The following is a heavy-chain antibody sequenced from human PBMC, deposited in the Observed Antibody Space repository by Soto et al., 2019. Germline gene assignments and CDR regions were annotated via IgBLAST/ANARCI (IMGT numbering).Heavy chain of an antibody. J-gene: IGHJ6*02. D-gene: IGHD3-22*01. CDR1: GYSFTNYW. V-gene: IGHV5-51*01. CDR3: ARHLGYYDSSGYPDYYYYGMDV. Sequence: GESLKISCKGSGYSFTNYWIGWVRQMPGKGLEWMGIIYPGDSDTRYSPSFQGQVTISADKSTSTAYLQWSSLKASDTAIYYCARHLGYYDSSGYPDYYYYGMDVWGQGTTVTVSS. CDR2: IYPGDSDT.